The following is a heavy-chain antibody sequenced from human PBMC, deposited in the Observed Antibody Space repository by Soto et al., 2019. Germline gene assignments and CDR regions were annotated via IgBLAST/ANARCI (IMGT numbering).Heavy chain of an antibody. CDR1: GVSISSSSSY. Sequence: QLQLQESGPGLVNPSETLSLTCNVSGVSISSSSSYWGWIRQPPGKGLEWIGSISYSGSTFYNPSLRSRVTISIDMSRNQFSLKLSSLTVADAAVYSCARGPGGAYAFWSGYSSIDYWGQGTLVTVSS. J-gene: IGHJ4*02. V-gene: IGHV4-39*01. D-gene: IGHD3-3*01. CDR3: ARGPGGAYAFWSGYSSIDY. CDR2: ISYSGST.